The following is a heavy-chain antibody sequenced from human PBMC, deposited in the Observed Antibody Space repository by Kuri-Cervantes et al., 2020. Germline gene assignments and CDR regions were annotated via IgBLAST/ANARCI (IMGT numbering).Heavy chain of an antibody. J-gene: IGHJ5*02. V-gene: IGHV4-31*03. CDR3: ASLIAVAGTANWFDP. CDR1: GGSISSGGYY. D-gene: IGHD6-19*01. CDR2: IYYSGST. Sequence: SETLSLTCTVSGGSISSGGYYWSWIRQHPGKGLEWIGYIYYSGSTYYNPSLKSRVTISVDTSKNQFSLKLSSVTTADTAVYYCASLIAVAGTANWFDPWGQGTLVTVSS.